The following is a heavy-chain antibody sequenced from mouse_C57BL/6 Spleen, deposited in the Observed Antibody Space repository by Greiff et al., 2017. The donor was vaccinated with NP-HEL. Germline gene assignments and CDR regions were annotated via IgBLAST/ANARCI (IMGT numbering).Heavy chain of an antibody. Sequence: QVQLQQSGAELARPGASVKLSCKASGYTFTSYGISWVKQRTGQGLEWIGEIYPRSGNTYYNEKFKGKATLTADKSSSTAYMELRSLTSEDAAVDFCASNYYGSSSPWFAYWGQGTLVTVSA. D-gene: IGHD1-1*01. CDR1: GYTFTSYG. CDR2: IYPRSGNT. V-gene: IGHV1-81*01. CDR3: ASNYYGSSSPWFAY. J-gene: IGHJ3*01.